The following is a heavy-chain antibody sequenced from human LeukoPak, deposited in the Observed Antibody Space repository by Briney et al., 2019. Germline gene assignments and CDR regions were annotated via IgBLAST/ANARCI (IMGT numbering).Heavy chain of an antibody. Sequence: PGRSLRLSCAASGFTFSSYAMHWVRQAPGKGLEWVAVISYDGSSKYYADSVKGRFTISRDNSKNTLYLQMNSLRAEDTAVYYCARDPRPYCSSTSCYVYWFDPWGQGTLVTVSS. CDR1: GFTFSSYA. V-gene: IGHV3-30-3*01. CDR2: ISYDGSSK. D-gene: IGHD2-2*01. J-gene: IGHJ5*02. CDR3: ARDPRPYCSSTSCYVYWFDP.